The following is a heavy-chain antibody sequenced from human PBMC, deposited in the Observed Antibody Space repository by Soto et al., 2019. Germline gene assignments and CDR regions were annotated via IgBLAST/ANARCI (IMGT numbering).Heavy chain of an antibody. CDR3: AREYYDSSGYYPLIDY. V-gene: IGHV4-59*01. J-gene: IGHJ4*02. Sequence: PSETLSLTCTVSGGSISSYYWSCIRQPAGRGLEWIGYIYYSQSTNYNPSLKRRVTISVDTSKSQFSLKMSSVTAADTAVYYCAREYYDSSGYYPLIDYWGQGNLVTVS. CDR2: IYYSQST. CDR1: GGSISSYY. D-gene: IGHD3-22*01.